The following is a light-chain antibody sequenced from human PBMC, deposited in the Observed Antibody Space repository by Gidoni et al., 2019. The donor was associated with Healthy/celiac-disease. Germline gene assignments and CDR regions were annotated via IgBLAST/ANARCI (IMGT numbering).Light chain of an antibody. CDR2: AAS. V-gene: IGKV1-39*01. J-gene: IGKJ1*01. CDR3: QQSYSTPRT. CDR1: QSISSY. Sequence: DIQMTQSPSSLSASVGDRVTITCRASQSISSYLNWYQQKPGKAPKLLIYAASSLQSGVPSRFSGSGSGTDFTLIISSLQPDDFATYYCQQSYSTPRTFGQGTKVEIK.